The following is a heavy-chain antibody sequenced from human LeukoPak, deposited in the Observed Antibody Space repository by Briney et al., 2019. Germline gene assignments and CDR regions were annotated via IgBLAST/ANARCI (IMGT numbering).Heavy chain of an antibody. J-gene: IGHJ6*03. D-gene: IGHD3-3*01. CDR3: ARSVDDSWSGSIEVYYYYYMDV. Sequence: SETLSLTCTVSGGSISSYYWSWLRQPPGKGLEWIGYIYYSGSTNYNPSLNSRVTISVDTSKNQFSLKLSSVTAADTAVYYCARSVDDSWSGSIEVYYYYYMDVWGKGTTVTVSS. CDR1: GGSISSYY. V-gene: IGHV4-59*01. CDR2: IYYSGST.